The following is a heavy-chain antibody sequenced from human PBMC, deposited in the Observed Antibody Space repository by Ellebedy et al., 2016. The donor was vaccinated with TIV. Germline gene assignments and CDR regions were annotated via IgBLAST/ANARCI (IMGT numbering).Heavy chain of an antibody. CDR3: ARGSDYYASGSYYNQFDY. CDR2: ISYDGSSK. V-gene: IGHV3-30*04. D-gene: IGHD3-10*01. CDR1: GLTFSSYA. J-gene: IGHJ4*02. Sequence: GESLKISCAASGLTFSSYAMHWVRQAPGKGLEWVAIISYDGSSKFYADSVKGRFTISRDNSKNNLYLQMNSLRAEDTAVYYCARGSDYYASGSYYNQFDYWGQGTLVTVSS.